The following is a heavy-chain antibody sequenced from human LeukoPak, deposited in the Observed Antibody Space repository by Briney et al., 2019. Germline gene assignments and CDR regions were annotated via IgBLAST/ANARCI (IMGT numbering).Heavy chain of an antibody. V-gene: IGHV3-74*01. CDR1: GFTFSSYW. J-gene: IGHJ5*02. CDR2: IASDGSST. Sequence: GGSLRLSCAASGFTFSSYWMNWVRQAPGKGLVWVSRIASDGSSTTYADSVKGRFSISRDNAKNTLYLQMNSLRAEDTAVYYCAKGVYCSSTSCYRGNWFDPWGQGTLVTVSS. D-gene: IGHD2-2*01. CDR3: AKGVYCSSTSCYRGNWFDP.